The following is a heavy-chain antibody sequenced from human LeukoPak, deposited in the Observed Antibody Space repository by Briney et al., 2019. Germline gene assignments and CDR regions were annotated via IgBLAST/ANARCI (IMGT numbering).Heavy chain of an antibody. CDR1: GGSISSYY. D-gene: IGHD2-21*01. Sequence: PSETLSLTCTVSGGSISSYYWSWIRQPPGKGLEWIGYIYYSGSTNYNPSLKSRVTMSVDTSKNQFSLRLNSVTAADTAVYYCARDLRSCSGGECYEYKWFDPWGQGTLVTVSS. CDR3: ARDLRSCSGGECYEYKWFDP. CDR2: IYYSGST. V-gene: IGHV4-59*12. J-gene: IGHJ5*02.